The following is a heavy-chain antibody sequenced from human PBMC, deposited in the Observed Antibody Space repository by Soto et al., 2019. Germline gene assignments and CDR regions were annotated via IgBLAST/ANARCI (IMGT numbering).Heavy chain of an antibody. V-gene: IGHV5-51*01. Sequence: GESLKISCKGSGYSFTSYWIGWVRQMPGKGLEWMGIIYPGDSDTRYSPSFQGQVTISADKSISTAYLQWSSLKASDTAMYYCARSVVVAAYLYHFYGMDGGRQAITVTGSS. J-gene: IGHJ6*02. D-gene: IGHD2-15*01. CDR3: ARSVVVAAYLYHFYGMDG. CDR1: GYSFTSYW. CDR2: IYPGDSDT.